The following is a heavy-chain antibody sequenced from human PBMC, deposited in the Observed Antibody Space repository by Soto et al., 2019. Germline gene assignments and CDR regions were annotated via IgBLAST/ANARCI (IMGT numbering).Heavy chain of an antibody. CDR3: ARHGGDYRDHFDY. Sequence: PGGSLRLSCGASGFAFSSYAMSWVRQAPGKGLEWIGSIYYSGSTYYNPSLKSRVTISVDTSKNQFSLKLSSVTAADTAVYYCARHGGDYRDHFDYWDQGTLVTVSS. D-gene: IGHD4-17*01. CDR2: IYYSGST. V-gene: IGHV4-39*01. J-gene: IGHJ4*02. CDR1: GFAFSSYA.